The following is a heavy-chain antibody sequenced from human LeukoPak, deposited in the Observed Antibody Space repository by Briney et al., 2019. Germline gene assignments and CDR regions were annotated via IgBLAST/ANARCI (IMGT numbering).Heavy chain of an antibody. CDR3: ARVDLGANRLYYYYGMDV. CDR1: GFTFSSYS. V-gene: IGHV3-21*01. J-gene: IGHJ6*02. CDR2: ISSSSSYI. Sequence: GGSLRLSCAASGFTFSSYSMNWVRQAPGKGLEWVSSISSSSSYIYYADSVKGRFTISRDNAKNSLYLQMNSLRAEDTAVYYCARVDLGANRLYYYYGMDVWGQGTTVTVSS. D-gene: IGHD4/OR15-4a*01.